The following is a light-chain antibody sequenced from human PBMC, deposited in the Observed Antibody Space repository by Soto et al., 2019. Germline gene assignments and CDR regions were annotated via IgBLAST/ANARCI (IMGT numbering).Light chain of an antibody. V-gene: IGKV3-15*01. CDR2: AAS. J-gene: IGKJ1*01. CDR1: QSISSN. CDR3: QQYYDWPPT. Sequence: EIVLTQSPGTLSLSPGKRATLSCRASQSISSNLAWYQQKPGQAPRLLIYAASTRATGIPARFSGSGSGTEFTLTISSLQSEDFAVYYCQQYYDWPPTFGQGTKVDIK.